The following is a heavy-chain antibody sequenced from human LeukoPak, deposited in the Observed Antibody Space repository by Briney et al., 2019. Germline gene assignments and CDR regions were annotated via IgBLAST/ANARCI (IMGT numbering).Heavy chain of an antibody. CDR2: ISYDGSNK. V-gene: IGHV3-30*04. D-gene: IGHD5-24*01. CDR3: ARGEWLQIDY. J-gene: IGHJ4*02. Sequence: PGRSLRLSCAASGFTFSSYAMHWVRQAPGKGLEWVAVISYDGSNKYYADSVKGRFTISRDNSKNTLYLQMNSLGAEDTAVYYCARGEWLQIDYWGQGTLVTVSS. CDR1: GFTFSSYA.